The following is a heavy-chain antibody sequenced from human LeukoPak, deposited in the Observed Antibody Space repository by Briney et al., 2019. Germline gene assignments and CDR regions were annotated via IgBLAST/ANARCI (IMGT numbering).Heavy chain of an antibody. Sequence: ASVKVSCKASGYTFTGYYMHWVRQAPGQGLEWMGWINPNSGGTNYAQKFQGRVTMTRDTSISTAYMKLSRLRSDDTAVYYCARVKPTTYYYDSSGYPGDYWGQGTLVTVSS. V-gene: IGHV1-2*02. CDR3: ARVKPTTYYYDSSGYPGDY. J-gene: IGHJ4*02. CDR1: GYTFTGYY. CDR2: INPNSGGT. D-gene: IGHD3-22*01.